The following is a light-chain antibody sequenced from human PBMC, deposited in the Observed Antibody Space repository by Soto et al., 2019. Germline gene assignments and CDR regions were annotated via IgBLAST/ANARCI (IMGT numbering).Light chain of an antibody. Sequence: QSALTQPASVSGSPGQSITISCTGTSRDVGAYDYVSWYLQYPDKAPQLLIYYVDHRPSGVSSRFSGSKSGNTASLAITGLQAEDEAHYYCQSYDSSLSGWRVFGGGTKLTVL. J-gene: IGLJ3*02. V-gene: IGLV2-14*03. CDR2: YVD. CDR1: SRDVGAYDY. CDR3: QSYDSSLSGWRV.